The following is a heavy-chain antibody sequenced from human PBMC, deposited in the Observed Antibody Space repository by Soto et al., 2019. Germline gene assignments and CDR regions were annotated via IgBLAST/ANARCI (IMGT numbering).Heavy chain of an antibody. CDR1: GYTFTDYW. V-gene: IGHV5-51*01. Sequence: PGESLKISCQTSGYTFTDYWIGWVRQMPGKGLEWMGLIYPGDSDTRNSPSFQGQVTFSVDTSLSTAFLQWSSLKASDTAMYYCAKRGGSPADPFDVCGPRTMVTVSS. J-gene: IGHJ3*01. D-gene: IGHD1-26*01. CDR2: IYPGDSDT. CDR3: AKRGGSPADPFDV.